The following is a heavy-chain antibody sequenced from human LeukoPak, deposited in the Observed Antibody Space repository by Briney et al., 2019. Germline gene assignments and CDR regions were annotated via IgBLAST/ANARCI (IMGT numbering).Heavy chain of an antibody. J-gene: IGHJ4*02. Sequence: SSVKVSYKASGGTFSSYAISRVRQAPGQGLEWMGRIIPIFGTANYAQKFQGRVTITTDESTSTAYMELSSLRSEDTAVYYCARDFDCSGGSCHYYFDYWGQGTLVTVSS. D-gene: IGHD2-15*01. V-gene: IGHV1-69*05. CDR3: ARDFDCSGGSCHYYFDY. CDR2: IIPIFGTA. CDR1: GGTFSSYA.